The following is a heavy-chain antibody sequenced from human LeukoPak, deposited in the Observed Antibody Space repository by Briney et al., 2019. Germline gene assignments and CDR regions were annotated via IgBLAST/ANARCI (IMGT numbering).Heavy chain of an antibody. CDR1: GFSLSTSGVG. Sequence: SAPTLVKPTQTLTLTCTFSGFSLSTSGVGVGWIRQPPGKALEWLALIYWDDDKRYSPSLKSRLTITKDTSKSQVVLTMTNMDPVDTATDYCAHSRRSGGFFRPQYDFDYWGQGTLVTVSS. D-gene: IGHD4-11*01. CDR2: IYWDDDK. V-gene: IGHV2-5*02. J-gene: IGHJ4*02. CDR3: AHSRRSGGFFRPQYDFDY.